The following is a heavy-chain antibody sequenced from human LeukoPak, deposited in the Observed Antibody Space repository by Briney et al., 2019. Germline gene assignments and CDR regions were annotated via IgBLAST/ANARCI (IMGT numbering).Heavy chain of an antibody. V-gene: IGHV5-51*01. D-gene: IGHD6-13*01. Sequence: GESLKISCKGSGYSFTSYWIGWVRQMPGKGLEWMGIIYPGDSDTRYSPSFQGQVTISADKSISTAYLQWSSLKASDTAMYYCARHIAAAYVDPRYDYWGQGTLVTVSS. CDR1: GYSFTSYW. CDR2: IYPGDSDT. CDR3: ARHIAAAYVDPRYDY. J-gene: IGHJ4*02.